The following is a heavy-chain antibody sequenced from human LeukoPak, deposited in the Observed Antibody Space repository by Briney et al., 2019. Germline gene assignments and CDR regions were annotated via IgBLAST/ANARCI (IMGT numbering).Heavy chain of an antibody. D-gene: IGHD5-12*01. CDR3: AKGGVATLESYFDY. V-gene: IGHV1-46*01. CDR1: GYTFTNYY. J-gene: IGHJ4*02. Sequence: ASVKVSCKASGYTFTNYYMHWVRQAPGQGLEWMGIINPSGDTTTYAQKFQGRVTITRDTSASTAYMELSSLRSEDTAVYYCAKGGVATLESYFDYWGQGTLVTVSS. CDR2: INPSGDTT.